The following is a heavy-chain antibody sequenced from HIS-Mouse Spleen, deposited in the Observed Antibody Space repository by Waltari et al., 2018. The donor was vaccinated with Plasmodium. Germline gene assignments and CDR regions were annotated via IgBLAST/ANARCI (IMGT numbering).Heavy chain of an antibody. J-gene: IGHJ4*02. Sequence: EVQLVESGGGLVQPGGSLRLSCAASGFTFSSYWMSWVRQGPGKGRGWVAKIKQDGSGKYYGDSVKGRFTISRDNAKNSLYLQMNSLRAEDTAVYYCARDGSGSYYIDYWGQGTLVTVSS. V-gene: IGHV3-7*01. D-gene: IGHD3-10*01. CDR2: IKQDGSGK. CDR3: ARDGSGSYYIDY. CDR1: GFTFSSYW.